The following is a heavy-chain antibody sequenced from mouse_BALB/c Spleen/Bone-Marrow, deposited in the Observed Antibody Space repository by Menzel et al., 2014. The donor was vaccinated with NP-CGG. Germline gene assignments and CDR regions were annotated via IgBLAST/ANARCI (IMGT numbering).Heavy chain of an antibody. CDR1: GYTFNSYW. Sequence: VQLQQSGAELMKPGASVKISCKATGYTFNSYWIEWVKQRPGHGLEWIGEILPGSGSTNYNEKFKGKATFTTDTFSNTAYMQLSRLTSEDSAVYYCARGGYGYLFSYWGQGTLVT. CDR3: ARGGYGYLFSY. CDR2: ILPGSGST. V-gene: IGHV1-9*01. J-gene: IGHJ3*01. D-gene: IGHD2-2*01.